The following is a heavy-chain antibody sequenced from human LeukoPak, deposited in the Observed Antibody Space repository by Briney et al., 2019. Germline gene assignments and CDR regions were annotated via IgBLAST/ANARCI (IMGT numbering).Heavy chain of an antibody. V-gene: IGHV3-66*02. Sequence: PGGSLRLPCAASGFTVNTNYMTWVRQAPGKGLEWVSITYAGGMTYYADSVKGRFTISRDNSKNVLYLQMNSLRAADTAVYYCARGTSRTSPLSGYYRGYFDYWGQGTLVTVSS. D-gene: IGHD3-3*01. CDR1: GFTVNTNY. CDR2: TYAGGMT. J-gene: IGHJ4*02. CDR3: ARGTSRTSPLSGYYRGYFDY.